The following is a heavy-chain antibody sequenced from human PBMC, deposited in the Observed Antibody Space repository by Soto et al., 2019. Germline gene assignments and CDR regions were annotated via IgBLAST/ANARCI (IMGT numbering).Heavy chain of an antibody. V-gene: IGHV3-30*18. CDR1: GFTFSSYG. CDR2: ISYDGSNK. CDR3: AKDPFLWSKYYYYYMDV. J-gene: IGHJ6*03. D-gene: IGHD3-3*01. Sequence: GGSLRLSCAASGFTFSSYGMHWVRQAPGKGLEWVAVISYDGSNKYYADSVKGRFTISRDNSKNTLYLQMNSLRAEDTAVYYCAKDPFLWSKYYYYYMDVWGKGTTVTVSS.